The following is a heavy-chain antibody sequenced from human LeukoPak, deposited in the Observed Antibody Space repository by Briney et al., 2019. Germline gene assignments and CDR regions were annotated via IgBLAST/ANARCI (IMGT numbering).Heavy chain of an antibody. CDR1: GYTFTGYY. CDR2: INPNSGGT. CDR3: ARGHPYGSGSYHGFYYYYYYMDV. J-gene: IGHJ6*03. V-gene: IGHV1-2*02. D-gene: IGHD3-10*01. Sequence: GASVKVSCKASGYTFTGYYMHWVRQAPGQGLEWMGWINPNSGGTNYAQKFQGRVTMTRDTSISTAYMELSRLRSDDTAVYYCARGHPYGSGSYHGFYYYYYYMDVWGKGTTVTISS.